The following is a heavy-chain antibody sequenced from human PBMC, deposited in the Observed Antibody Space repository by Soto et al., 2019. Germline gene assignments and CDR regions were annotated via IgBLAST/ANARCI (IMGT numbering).Heavy chain of an antibody. J-gene: IGHJ4*02. D-gene: IGHD1-26*01. CDR3: ARSFSDSYYDLDF. Sequence: GGSLRLSCAASGFTFSSYAMHWVRQAPGKGLEWVSGISWNSASMDYADSVKDRFSISRDNAENSLYLQMNILKIEDTAFYYCARSFSDSYYDLDFWGQGTLVTAPQ. CDR1: GFTFSSYA. V-gene: IGHV3-9*01. CDR2: ISWNSASM.